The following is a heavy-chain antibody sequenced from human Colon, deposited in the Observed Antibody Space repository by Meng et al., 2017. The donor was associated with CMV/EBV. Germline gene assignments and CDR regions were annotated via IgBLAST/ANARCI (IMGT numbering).Heavy chain of an antibody. CDR2: IIPIFGTA. V-gene: IGHV1-69*05. J-gene: IGHJ4*02. CDR1: GGTFSSYA. Sequence: SVKVSCKASGGTFSSYAISWVRQAPGQGLEWMGGIIPIFGTANYAQKFQGRVTITTDESTSTAYMELSSLRSDDTAVYYCARDMLWGSSSTYFDSWGQGTLVTVSS. CDR3: ARDMLWGSSSTYFDS. D-gene: IGHD6-6*01.